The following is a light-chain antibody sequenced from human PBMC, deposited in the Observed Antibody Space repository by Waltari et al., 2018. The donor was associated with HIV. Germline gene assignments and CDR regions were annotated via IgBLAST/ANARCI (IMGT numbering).Light chain of an antibody. V-gene: IGLV2-14*01. CDR2: EVS. CDR3: SSYAGSNNVI. CDR1: SRDVGGYNY. J-gene: IGLJ2*01. Sequence: QSALTQPASVSGSPGQSITISCTGTSRDVGGYNYVSWYQQHPGRAPKLMIYEVSNRPSGVSNRFSGSKSGNAASLTVSGLQAEDEADYYCSSYAGSNNVIFGGGTKLTVL.